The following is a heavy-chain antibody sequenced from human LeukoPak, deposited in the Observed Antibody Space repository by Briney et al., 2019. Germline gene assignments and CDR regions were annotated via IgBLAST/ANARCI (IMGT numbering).Heavy chain of an antibody. CDR2: IYHSGST. CDR3: ARGHYYGSGSHRALFDY. Sequence: PSETLSLTCAVSGGSISSGGYSWSWIRQPPGKGLEWIGYIYHSGSTYYNPSLKSRVTISVDTSKNQFSLKLSSVTAADTAVYYCARGHYYGSGSHRALFDYWGQGTLVTVSS. J-gene: IGHJ4*02. CDR1: GGSISSGGYS. D-gene: IGHD3-10*01. V-gene: IGHV4-30-2*01.